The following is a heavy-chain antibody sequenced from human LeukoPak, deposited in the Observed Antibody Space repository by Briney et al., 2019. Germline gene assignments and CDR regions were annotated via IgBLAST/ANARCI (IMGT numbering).Heavy chain of an antibody. V-gene: IGHV4-34*01. J-gene: IGHJ4*02. CDR1: GGSFGNYY. CDR3: AIGPGGYYFDY. Sequence: SETLALTCTVYGGSFGNYYWSWIRQPPGKGLEWIAEINQGGNTNYNPSLKSRVTISLDTSKNQFSLKLSSVSAADTAVYYCAIGPGGYYFDYWGQGTLVTVSS. D-gene: IGHD3-3*01. CDR2: INQGGNT.